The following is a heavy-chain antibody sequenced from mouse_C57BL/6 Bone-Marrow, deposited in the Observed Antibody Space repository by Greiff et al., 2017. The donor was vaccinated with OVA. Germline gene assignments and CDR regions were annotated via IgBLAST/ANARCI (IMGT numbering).Heavy chain of an antibody. CDR2: INPSSGYT. CDR3: ARRTTEYFDV. J-gene: IGHJ1*03. D-gene: IGHD1-1*01. CDR1: GYTFTSYT. V-gene: IGHV1-4*01. Sequence: VQLQQSGAELVKPGASVKMSCKASGYTFTSYTMHWVKQRPGQGLEWIGYINPSSGYTKYNQKFKDKATLTADKASSTAYMQLSSLTSEDSAVYYCARRTTEYFDVWGTGTTVTVSS.